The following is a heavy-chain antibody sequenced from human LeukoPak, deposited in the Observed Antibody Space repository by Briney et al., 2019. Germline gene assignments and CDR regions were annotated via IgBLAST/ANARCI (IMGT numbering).Heavy chain of an antibody. Sequence: SETLSLTCAAYGGSFSGYYWSWIRQPPGKGLEWIGEINHSGSTNYNPSLKSRVTISVDTSKNQFSLKLSSVTAADTAVYYCAREDTAMVSDYWGQGTLVTVSS. CDR1: GGSFSGYY. J-gene: IGHJ4*02. CDR3: AREDTAMVSDY. CDR2: INHSGST. V-gene: IGHV4-34*01. D-gene: IGHD5-18*01.